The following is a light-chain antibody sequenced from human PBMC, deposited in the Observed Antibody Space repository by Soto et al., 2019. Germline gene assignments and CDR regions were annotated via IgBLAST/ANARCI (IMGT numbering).Light chain of an antibody. CDR1: SSNIGNNY. J-gene: IGLJ3*02. V-gene: IGLV1-51*01. CDR2: DNN. CDR3: GTWDSSLSYWV. Sequence: QSALTQPPSVSAAPGQKVTISCSGSSSNIGNNYVSWYQHLPGAAPKLLIYDNNKRPSGIPDRFSGSKSGTSATLGITGLQTGDEADYYCGTWDSSLSYWVFGGGTKVTVL.